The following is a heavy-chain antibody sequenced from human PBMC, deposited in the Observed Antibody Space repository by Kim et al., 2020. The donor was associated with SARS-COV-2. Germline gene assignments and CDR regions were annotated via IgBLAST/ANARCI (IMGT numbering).Heavy chain of an antibody. Sequence: SETLSLTCAVYGGSFSGYYWSWIRQPPGKGLEWIGEINHSGSTNYNPSLKSRVTISVDTSKNQFSLKLSSVTAADTAVYYCARGRVTMVRGVIPYYYYSMDVWGQGTTVTVSS. CDR1: GGSFSGYY. J-gene: IGHJ6*02. CDR3: ARGRVTMVRGVIPYYYYSMDV. CDR2: INHSGST. D-gene: IGHD3-10*01. V-gene: IGHV4-34*01.